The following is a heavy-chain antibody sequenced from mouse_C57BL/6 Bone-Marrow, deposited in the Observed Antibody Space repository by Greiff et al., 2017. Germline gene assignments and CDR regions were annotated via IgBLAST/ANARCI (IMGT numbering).Heavy chain of an antibody. CDR3: ARGGTTECIDY. CDR2: IYHRSGNT. D-gene: IGHD1-1*01. Sequence: VQLQESGAELARPGASVKLSCKASGYTFTSYGISWVKQRTGQGLEWIGEIYHRSGNTYYNEKFKGKATLTADKSSSTAYMQLRSLTSEDSAVYFCARGGTTECIDYGGQGTTLTVSS. CDR1: GYTFTSYG. J-gene: IGHJ2*01. V-gene: IGHV1-81*01.